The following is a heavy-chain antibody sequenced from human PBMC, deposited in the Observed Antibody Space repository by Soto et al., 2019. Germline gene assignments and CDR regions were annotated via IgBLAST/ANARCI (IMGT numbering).Heavy chain of an antibody. CDR1: GFTFSDYG. CDR2: LSYDGSYK. CDR3: ASTLYSSTMNDY. Sequence: GGSLRLSCAVSGFTFSDYGMHWVRQAPGKGLEWVALLSYDGSYKYYTDSVKDRFTISRDNAKNTLYLQMNSLRAEDTAIYYCASTLYSSTMNDYWGRGTLVTVSS. J-gene: IGHJ4*02. D-gene: IGHD6-13*01. V-gene: IGHV3-30*03.